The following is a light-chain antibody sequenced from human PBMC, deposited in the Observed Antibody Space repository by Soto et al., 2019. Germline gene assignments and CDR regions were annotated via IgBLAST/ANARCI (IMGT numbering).Light chain of an antibody. CDR2: ATS. CDR3: QQPPYT. V-gene: IGKV1-12*01. J-gene: IGKJ3*01. CDR1: QGISSW. Sequence: DIQMTQSPSSLSASVGDRVTITCRASQGISSWLAWYQQKPGKAPKLLIYATSTLQSGVPSRFSGRDSGADFTLTINNLQPEDFATYYCQQPPYTFGPGTKVDIK.